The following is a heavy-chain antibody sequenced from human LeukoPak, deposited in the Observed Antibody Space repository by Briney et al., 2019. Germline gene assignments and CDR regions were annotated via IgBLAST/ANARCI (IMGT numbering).Heavy chain of an antibody. D-gene: IGHD6-6*01. V-gene: IGHV1-46*01. CDR2: INPTGGST. CDR1: GYTFPSYF. Sequence: ASVKVSCKASGYTFPSYFMHWVRQAPGQGLEWMGIINPTGGSTTYAQKFQGRVTVTRDTSTSTVYMELSSLRSDDTAVYYCARTAARRFDYWGQGTLVTVSS. CDR3: ARTAARRFDY. J-gene: IGHJ4*02.